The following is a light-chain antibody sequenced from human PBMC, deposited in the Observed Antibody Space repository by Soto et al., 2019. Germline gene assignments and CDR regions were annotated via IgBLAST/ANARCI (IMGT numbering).Light chain of an antibody. CDR2: KAS. Sequence: DIQMTQSPSTLSASVGDRVTITCRASQSISSWLAWYQQKPGKAPKLLIYKASGLETGVPSRFSGSGTATACTLTISSRQPDDIATYYCQQYYDIYTLGQGTKLEIK. V-gene: IGKV1-5*03. J-gene: IGKJ2*01. CDR1: QSISSW. CDR3: QQYYDIYT.